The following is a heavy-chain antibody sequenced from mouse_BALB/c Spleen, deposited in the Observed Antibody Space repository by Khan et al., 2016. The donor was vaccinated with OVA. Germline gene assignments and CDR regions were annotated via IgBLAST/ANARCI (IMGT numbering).Heavy chain of an antibody. J-gene: IGHJ1*01. Sequence: EVQLQESGPGLVKPSQTVSLACTVTGISITSGNYRWSWIRQFPGNKLEWIGNIYYSGAVTYNPSLTSRSTITRDPSKNQFFLEMNSLTAEDTATYSSARVFVSLSWYFDVWGAGTTLTVSS. D-gene: IGHD6-2*01. CDR2: IYYSGAV. CDR3: ARVFVSLSWYFDV. CDR1: GISITSGNYR. V-gene: IGHV3-5*02.